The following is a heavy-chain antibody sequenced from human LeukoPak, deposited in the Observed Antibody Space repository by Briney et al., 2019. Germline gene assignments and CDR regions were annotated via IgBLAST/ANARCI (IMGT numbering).Heavy chain of an antibody. V-gene: IGHV3-74*03. CDR1: GFTFSSYW. D-gene: IGHD6-19*01. J-gene: IGHJ4*02. CDR2: IKTDGSST. CDR3: AREQAGIGGFDY. Sequence: PGGSLRLSCAASGFTFSSYWMHWARQTPGKGLMWVSRIKTDGSSTTYADSVKGRFTISRDNAKNTLYLQMNSLRVEDTAVYYCAREQAGIGGFDYWGQGTLVTVSS.